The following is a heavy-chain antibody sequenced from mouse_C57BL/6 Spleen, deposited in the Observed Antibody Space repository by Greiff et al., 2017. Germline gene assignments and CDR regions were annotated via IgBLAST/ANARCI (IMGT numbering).Heavy chain of an antibody. Sequence: EVMLVESGGDLVKPGGSLKLSCAASGFTFSSYGMSWVRQTPDQRLEWVATISSGGSYTYYPDSVKGRFTITRDNAKNTPYLQLSSLKSEDTAMYYCARGTTEVAGAMDYWGQGTSVTVSS. V-gene: IGHV5-6*01. D-gene: IGHD1-1*01. J-gene: IGHJ4*01. CDR3: ARGTTEVAGAMDY. CDR1: GFTFSSYG. CDR2: ISSGGSYT.